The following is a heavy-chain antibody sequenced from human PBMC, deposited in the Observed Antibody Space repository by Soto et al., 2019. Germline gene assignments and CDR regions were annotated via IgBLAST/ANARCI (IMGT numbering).Heavy chain of an antibody. CDR1: GHSIRADY. V-gene: IGHV4-4*07. D-gene: IGHD3-22*01. CDR3: ARDVGGSVVPHWFDP. Sequence: QVQLHESGPGLVKASETLSLSCTVSGHSIRADYWSWIRQPAGKRLEWIGRVDASGNTNYNPSVKSRVTMSVDTSKNQFFLKVRSVTAADTAMYVCARDVGGSVVPHWFDPWGQGALVTVSS. CDR2: VDASGNT. J-gene: IGHJ5*02.